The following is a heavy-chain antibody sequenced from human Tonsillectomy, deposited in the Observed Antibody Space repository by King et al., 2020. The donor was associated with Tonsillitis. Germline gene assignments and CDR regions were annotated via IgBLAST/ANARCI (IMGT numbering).Heavy chain of an antibody. CDR2: IYWDDDK. D-gene: IGHD2-15*01. CDR3: VQTECSRTWDVVGDWFDP. V-gene: IGHV2-5*04. CDR1: GFSISTSGVG. Sequence: TLKESGPTLVRPTQTLTLTCTCSGFSISTSGVGVGWIRQPPGKALEWLALIYWDDDKHYTPSLKNRLTITKDTSKNQVFLTMTNMGPVDTGTYYGVQTECSRTWDVVGDWFDPWAQGTLVPVSS. J-gene: IGHJ5*02.